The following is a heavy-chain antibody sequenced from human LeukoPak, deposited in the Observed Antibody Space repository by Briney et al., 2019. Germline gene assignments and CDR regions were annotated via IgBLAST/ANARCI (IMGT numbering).Heavy chain of an antibody. CDR2: IYYSGST. D-gene: IGHD5-18*01. J-gene: IGHJ4*02. V-gene: IGHV4-59*11. CDR1: GGSISSHY. CDR3: ARIASWIQLWYFDY. Sequence: SETLSLTCTVSGGSISSHYWSWVRQPPGKGLEWIGYIYYSGSTKYNPSLKSRVTISVDTSKNQFSLKLSSVTAADTAVYYCARIASWIQLWYFDYWGQGTLVTVSS.